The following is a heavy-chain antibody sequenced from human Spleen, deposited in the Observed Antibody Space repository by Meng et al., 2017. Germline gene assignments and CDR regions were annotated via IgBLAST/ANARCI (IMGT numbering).Heavy chain of an antibody. Sequence: GGSLRLSCAASGFTFSSYAMSWVRQAPGKGLEWVSAISGSGGSTYYADSVKGRFTISRDNSKNSLYLQMNSLRAEDTAVYYCARVVTEYHKGNDAFDIWGQGKMINVAS. CDR1: GFTFSSYA. D-gene: IGHD1-14*01. V-gene: IGHV3-23*01. J-gene: IGHJ3*02. CDR3: ARVVTEYHKGNDAFDI. CDR2: ISGSGGST.